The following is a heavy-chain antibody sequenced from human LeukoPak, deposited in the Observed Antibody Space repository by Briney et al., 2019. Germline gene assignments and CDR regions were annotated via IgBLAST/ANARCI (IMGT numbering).Heavy chain of an antibody. CDR1: GGSISSSSYY. J-gene: IGHJ4*02. D-gene: IGHD5-18*01. Sequence: SETLSLTCTVSGGSISSSSYYWGWIRQPPGKGLEWIGSIYYSGSTYYNPSLKSRVTISVDTSKNQFSLKLSSVTAADTAVYYCARGSAMVTTFDYWGQGTLGTVSS. V-gene: IGHV4-39*01. CDR2: IYYSGST. CDR3: ARGSAMVTTFDY.